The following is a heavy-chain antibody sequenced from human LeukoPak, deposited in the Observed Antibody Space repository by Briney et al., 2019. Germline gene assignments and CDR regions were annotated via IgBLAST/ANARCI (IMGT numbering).Heavy chain of an antibody. CDR1: GFTFSSYG. V-gene: IGHV3-23*01. CDR2: ISSSGGST. CDR3: AKGGAQV. Sequence: SGGSLRLSCAASGFTFSSYGMRWVRQAPGKGLEWVSAISSSGGSTYYADSVRGRFIISRDSSKNTLYLQMNSLRVEDTAVYYCAKGGAQVGGQGTLVTVSS. D-gene: IGHD1-26*01. J-gene: IGHJ4*02.